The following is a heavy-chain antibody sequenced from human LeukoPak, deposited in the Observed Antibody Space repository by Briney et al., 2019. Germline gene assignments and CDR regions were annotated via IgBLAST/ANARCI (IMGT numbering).Heavy chain of an antibody. D-gene: IGHD3-22*01. CDR1: GYTFTSYG. CDR2: FDPEDGET. V-gene: IGHV1-24*01. J-gene: IGHJ4*02. CDR3: ATHYDSSGYYLY. Sequence: ASVKVSCKASGYTFTSYGISWVRQAPGQGLEWMGGFDPEDGETIYAQKFQGRVTMTKDTSTDTAYMELSSLRSEDTAVYYCATHYDSSGYYLYWGQGTLVTVSS.